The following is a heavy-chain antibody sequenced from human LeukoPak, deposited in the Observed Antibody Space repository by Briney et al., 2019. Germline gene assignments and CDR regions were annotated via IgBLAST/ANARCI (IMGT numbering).Heavy chain of an antibody. D-gene: IGHD1-26*01. CDR3: ARGRSNYYGMDV. CDR1: DGSINSYY. CDR2: IYYNGNT. Sequence: SETLSLTCSVSDGSINSYYWNWIRRPPGKGMEWIGYIYYNGNTNYSPSLKSRVTMSVDTSKNLFSLKVSSVTAADTAVYYCARGRSNYYGMDVWGQGTTVTVSS. J-gene: IGHJ6*02. V-gene: IGHV4-59*01.